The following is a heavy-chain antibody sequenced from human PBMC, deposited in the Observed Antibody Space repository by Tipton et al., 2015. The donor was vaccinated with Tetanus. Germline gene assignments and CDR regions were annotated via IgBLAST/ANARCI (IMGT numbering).Heavy chain of an antibody. CDR1: RGSMNSGTFY. Sequence: LRLSCTVSRGSMNSGTFYWDWIRQSPGKGLEWLGNIYYNGNALENPSLKGRVTLSLDRSKNHFSLKLTSVTAADTAVYYCARQADNWFDPWGQGTLVIVSS. D-gene: IGHD6-25*01. CDR3: ARQADNWFDP. CDR2: IYYNGNA. V-gene: IGHV4-39*01. J-gene: IGHJ5*02.